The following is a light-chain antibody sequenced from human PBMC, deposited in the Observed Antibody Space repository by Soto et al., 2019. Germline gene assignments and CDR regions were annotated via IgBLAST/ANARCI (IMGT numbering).Light chain of an antibody. J-gene: IGLJ2*01. V-gene: IGLV1-40*01. CDR1: SSNIGAGYD. CDR2: GNS. Sequence: QSVLTQPPSVSGAPGQRVTISCTGSSSNIGAGYDVHWYQQLPGTAPKLLIYGNSNRPSGVPDRFSGSKSGTSASLAITGLHAEDEADFYCQSYDSSLSGWGVFGGGTKVTVL. CDR3: QSYDSSLSGWGV.